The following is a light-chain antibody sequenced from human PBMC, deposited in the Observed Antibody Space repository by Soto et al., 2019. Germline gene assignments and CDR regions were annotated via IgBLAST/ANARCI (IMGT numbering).Light chain of an antibody. CDR1: ALAKQH. V-gene: IGLV3-25*03. J-gene: IGLJ2*01. CDR3: QSTDSIGNYVV. Sequence: SSELTQSPSVSVSPGQTARITCSGDALAKQHAYWYQQKSGQAPVLLIYEDSERPSRIPERFSGSSSGTTVTLTISGVQAEDEADYYCQSTDSIGNYVVFGGGTKLTVL. CDR2: EDS.